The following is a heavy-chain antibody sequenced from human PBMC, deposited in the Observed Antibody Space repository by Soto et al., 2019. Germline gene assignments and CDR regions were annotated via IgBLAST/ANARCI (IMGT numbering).Heavy chain of an antibody. CDR1: GFTFSSYG. J-gene: IGHJ4*02. CDR3: AKNWTDPPHY. D-gene: IGHD1-1*01. V-gene: IGHV3-30*18. CDR2: ISYDGSNK. Sequence: SLRLSCAASGFTFSSYGMHLVRQAPGKGLEWVAVISYDGSNKYYADSVKGRFTISRDNSKNTLYLQMNSLRAEDTAVYYCAKNWTDPPHYWGQGTLVTVAS.